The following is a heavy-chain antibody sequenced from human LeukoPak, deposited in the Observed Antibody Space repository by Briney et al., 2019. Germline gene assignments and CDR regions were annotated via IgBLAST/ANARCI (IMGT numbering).Heavy chain of an antibody. V-gene: IGHV3-23*01. Sequence: PGGSLRLSCAASGFGFSYYAMDWVRQAPGKGLEWVSGISGTGGSTHYADSVKGRFTISRDNSKNTLYLQMNGLRAEDTAVYYCSTLIGELDYWGQGTLVTVSS. J-gene: IGHJ4*02. CDR3: STLIGELDY. CDR2: ISGTGGST. CDR1: GFGFSYYA. D-gene: IGHD3-10*01.